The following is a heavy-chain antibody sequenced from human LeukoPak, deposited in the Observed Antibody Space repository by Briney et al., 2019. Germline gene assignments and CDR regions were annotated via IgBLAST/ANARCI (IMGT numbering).Heavy chain of an antibody. V-gene: IGHV4-59*11. CDR3: ARDQITSSGYYMDV. CDR2: IHYSGII. CDR1: GGSISSHY. J-gene: IGHJ6*03. Sequence: SETLSLTCTVSGGSISSHYWSWIRQSPTKGLEWIGYIHYSGIINYNPSLKSRVTMSVDTSKSKFSLRLSSVTAADTAVYYCARDQITSSGYYMDVWGKGTTVTVSS. D-gene: IGHD1-14*01.